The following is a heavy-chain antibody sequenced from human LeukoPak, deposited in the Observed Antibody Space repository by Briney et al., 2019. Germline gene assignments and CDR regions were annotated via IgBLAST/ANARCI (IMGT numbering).Heavy chain of an antibody. CDR3: LTVVETTIAAFDI. J-gene: IGHJ3*02. Sequence: PGGSLRLSCAASGFTFSNYWLHRVRQAPGKGLVWVSRIDANAKTTSYADSVKGRFTISTDNAKKTLYLQMNSLRVEDTAVYYCLTVVETTIAAFDIWGQGTMVTVSS. CDR1: GFTFSNYW. V-gene: IGHV3-74*01. D-gene: IGHD1-26*01. CDR2: IDANAKTT.